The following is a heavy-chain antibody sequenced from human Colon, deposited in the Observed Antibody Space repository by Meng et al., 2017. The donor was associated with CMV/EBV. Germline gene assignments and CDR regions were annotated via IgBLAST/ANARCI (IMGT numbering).Heavy chain of an antibody. CDR2: IRSKANSYAT. CDR1: GFTFSGSA. Sequence: GSLKISCAASGFTFSGSAMHWVRQASGKGLEWVGRIRSKANSYATAYAASVKGRFTISRDDSKNTAYLQMNSLKTEDTAVYYCTRPAVAAVGYAFDIWGQGTMVTVSS. J-gene: IGHJ3*02. V-gene: IGHV3-73*01. CDR3: TRPAVAAVGYAFDI. D-gene: IGHD6-13*01.